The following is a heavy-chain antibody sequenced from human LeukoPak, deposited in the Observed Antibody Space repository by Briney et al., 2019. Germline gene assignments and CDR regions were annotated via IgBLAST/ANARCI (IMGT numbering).Heavy chain of an antibody. Sequence: QPGGSLRLSCAASGFTLSHYWMSWLRQAPGKGLQWVANIKQGGSEKYYVDSAKGRFTISRDNARDSLSLQMNSLRVDDTALYYCARDYNGHFEYWGQGTLVTVSS. CDR2: IKQGGSEK. CDR1: GFTLSHYW. D-gene: IGHD5-24*01. CDR3: ARDYNGHFEY. J-gene: IGHJ4*02. V-gene: IGHV3-7*04.